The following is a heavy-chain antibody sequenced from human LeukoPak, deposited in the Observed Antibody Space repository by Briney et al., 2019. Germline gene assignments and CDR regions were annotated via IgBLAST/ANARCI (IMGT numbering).Heavy chain of an antibody. CDR1: GFTFSSYG. Sequence: GRSLRLSCAASGFTFSSYGMHWVRQAPGKGLEWVAVIYSGGSTYYADSVKGRFTISRDNSKNTLYLQMNSMRAEDTAVYYCARDGKDSSGYLGIDYWGQGTLVTVSS. CDR3: ARDGKDSSGYLGIDY. CDR2: IYSGGST. J-gene: IGHJ4*02. V-gene: IGHV3-66*01. D-gene: IGHD3-22*01.